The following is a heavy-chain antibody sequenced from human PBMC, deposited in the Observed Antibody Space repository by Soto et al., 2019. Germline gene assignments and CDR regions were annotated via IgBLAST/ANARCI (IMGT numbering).Heavy chain of an antibody. CDR3: ATERPIAAAGTVAFDI. D-gene: IGHD6-13*01. V-gene: IGHV1-24*01. Sequence: ASVKVSCKVSGYTLTELSMHWVRQAPGKGLEWMGGFDPEDGETIYAQKFQGRVTMTEDTSTDTAYMELSSLRSEDTAVYYCATERPIAAAGTVAFDILGKGTMVTVSS. CDR1: GYTLTELS. CDR2: FDPEDGET. J-gene: IGHJ3*02.